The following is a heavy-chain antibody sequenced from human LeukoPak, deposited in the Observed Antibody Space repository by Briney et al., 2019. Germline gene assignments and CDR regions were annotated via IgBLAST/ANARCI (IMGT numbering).Heavy chain of an antibody. J-gene: IGHJ4*02. CDR2: INHSGST. Sequence: SKSLSLTCAVYGGSFSGYYWSWIRQPPGKGLEWIGEINHSGSTNYNPSLKSRVTISVDTSKNQFSLKLSSVTAADTAVYYCARDLRWPPSGWGQGTLVTVSS. CDR3: ARDLRWPPSG. V-gene: IGHV4-34*01. CDR1: GGSFSGYY. D-gene: IGHD4-23*01.